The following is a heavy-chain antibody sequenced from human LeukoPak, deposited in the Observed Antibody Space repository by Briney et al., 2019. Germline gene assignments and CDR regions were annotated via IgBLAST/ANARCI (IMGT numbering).Heavy chain of an antibody. D-gene: IGHD4-17*01. CDR3: ARGSGGDYRDHYYYGMDV. J-gene: IGHJ6*02. Sequence: GGSLRLSCAASGFTFDDYAMHWVRQAPGKGLEWVSGISWNSGSIGYADSVKGRFTISRDNAKNSLYLQMNSLRAEDTALYYCARGSGGDYRDHYYYGMDVWGQGTTVTVSS. CDR2: ISWNSGSI. CDR1: GFTFDDYA. V-gene: IGHV3-9*01.